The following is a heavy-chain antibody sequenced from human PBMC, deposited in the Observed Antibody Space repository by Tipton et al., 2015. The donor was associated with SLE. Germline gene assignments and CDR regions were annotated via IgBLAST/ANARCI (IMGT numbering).Heavy chain of an antibody. J-gene: IGHJ5*02. CDR2: ISAYNGNT. Sequence: QLVQSGAEVKKPGASVKVSCKASGYTFTSYGISWVRQAPGQGLEWMGWISAYNGNTHYAQKLQGRVTMTTDTSTSTAYMELRSLRSDDTAVYYCARDLRYCTGGVCYTDDNWFDPWGQGTLVTVSS. D-gene: IGHD2-8*02. CDR3: ARDLRYCTGGVCYTDDNWFDP. V-gene: IGHV1-18*01. CDR1: GYTFTSYG.